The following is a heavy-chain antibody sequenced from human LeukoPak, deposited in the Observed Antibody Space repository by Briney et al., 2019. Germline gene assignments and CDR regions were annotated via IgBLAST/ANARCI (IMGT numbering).Heavy chain of an antibody. J-gene: IGHJ6*02. CDR2: MHYNGNA. V-gene: IGHV4-39*07. CDR3: ARRAQAGATSSTAYYYYYGMDV. D-gene: IGHD1-26*01. CDR1: GGSITSGTYY. Sequence: SETLSLTCTVSGGSITSGTYYWGWIRQPPGRGLEWIGSMHYNGNAYYNPSLKSRVTISVDTSKNQFSLKLSSVTAADTAVYYCARRAQAGATSSTAYYYYYGMDVWGQGTTVTVSS.